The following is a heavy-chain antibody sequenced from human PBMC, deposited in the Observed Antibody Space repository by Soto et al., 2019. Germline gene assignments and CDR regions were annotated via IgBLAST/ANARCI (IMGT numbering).Heavy chain of an antibody. V-gene: IGHV3-21*01. CDR2: ISSSGSYI. Sequence: EVQLVESGGGLVKPGGSLRLSCAASGFTFSSYSMNWVRQAPGKGLEWVSSISSSGSYIYYADSVKGRFTISRDNAKNSLYLQMSSLRAEDTAVYYCARDFRDGYYFDYWGQGTLVTVSS. CDR3: ARDFRDGYYFDY. D-gene: IGHD5-12*01. J-gene: IGHJ4*02. CDR1: GFTFSSYS.